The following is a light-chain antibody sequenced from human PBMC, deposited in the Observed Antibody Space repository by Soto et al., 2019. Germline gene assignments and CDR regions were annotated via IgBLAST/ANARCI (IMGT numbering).Light chain of an antibody. CDR1: QSVRSN. J-gene: IGKJ1*01. CDR2: GAS. V-gene: IGKV3D-15*01. Sequence: EVVMTQSPATLSVSPGERATLSCRVSQSVRSNLAWYQQKPGQAPRLLIYGASTRSTGTPARFSGSGSGTEFTLTISSLQSEDFAVFYCLPYNTWHPWAFGQGTKVEVK. CDR3: LPYNTWHPWA.